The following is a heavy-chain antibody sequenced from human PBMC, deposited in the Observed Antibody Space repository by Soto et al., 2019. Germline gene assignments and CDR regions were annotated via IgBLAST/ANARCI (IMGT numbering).Heavy chain of an antibody. J-gene: IGHJ6*02. V-gene: IGHV1-18*04. Sequence: QVVLEQSGGEVKKPVASVKVSCQASGYTFSGYSITWVRQAPGQGLEWMGRISGYNGNTNYARTLRGRLTLTTDTSTSTAYMELRSLTSDDTAVYYCARDVFCGGAPACPDMDVWGQGTTVTVSS. CDR2: ISGYNGNT. CDR1: GYTFSGYS. D-gene: IGHD2-21*01. CDR3: ARDVFCGGAPACPDMDV.